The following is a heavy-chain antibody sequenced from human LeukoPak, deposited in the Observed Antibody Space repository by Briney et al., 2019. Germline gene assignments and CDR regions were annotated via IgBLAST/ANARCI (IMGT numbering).Heavy chain of an antibody. J-gene: IGHJ3*01. CDR1: GFTFSSYW. V-gene: IGHV3-74*01. Sequence: GGSLRLSCAASGFTFSSYWMHWVRQAPGKGLVWVSRINSDGCSTSYADSVKGRFTISRDNAKNTLYLQMNSLRAEDTAVYYCTREYYDILTGYHGAFDFWGQGTMVTVSS. CDR2: INSDGCST. CDR3: TREYYDILTGYHGAFDF. D-gene: IGHD3-9*01.